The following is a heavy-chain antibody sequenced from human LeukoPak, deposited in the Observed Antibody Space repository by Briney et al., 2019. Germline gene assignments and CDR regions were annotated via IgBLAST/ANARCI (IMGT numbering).Heavy chain of an antibody. CDR1: GYTFTCYY. Sequence: ASVKVSCKASGYTFTCYYMHWVRQAPGQGLEWMGWINPSSGGTNYAQKLQGRVTMTRDTSISTAYMELSRLRYDDMAVYYCARGPARGNWFDPWGQGTLVTVSS. CDR3: ARGPARGNWFDP. J-gene: IGHJ5*02. V-gene: IGHV1-2*02. CDR2: INPSSGGT.